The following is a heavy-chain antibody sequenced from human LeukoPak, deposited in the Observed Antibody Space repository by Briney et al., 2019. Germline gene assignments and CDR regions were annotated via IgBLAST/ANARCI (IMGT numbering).Heavy chain of an antibody. CDR3: AKTYYYDSSGYYFDAFDI. CDR2: ISGSGGST. J-gene: IGHJ3*02. V-gene: IGHV3-23*01. CDR1: GYTFSSYD. D-gene: IGHD3-22*01. Sequence: GGSLRLSCAASGYTFSSYDMSWVRQAPGKGLEWVSAISGSGGSTYYADSVKGRFTISRDNSKNTLYLQMNSLRAEDTAVYYCAKTYYYDSSGYYFDAFDIWGQGTMVTPSS.